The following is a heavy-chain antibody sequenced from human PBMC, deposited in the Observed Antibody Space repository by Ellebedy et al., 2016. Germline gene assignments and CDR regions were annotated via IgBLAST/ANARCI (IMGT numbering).Heavy chain of an antibody. J-gene: IGHJ3*02. CDR1: GFTFSSYA. Sequence: GESLKISCAASGFTFSSYAMSWVRQAPGKGLEWVSAISGSGGSTYYADSVKGRFTISRDNSKNTLYLQMNSLRAEDTAVYYCAKIVSRRGSGSYFEFDAFDIWGQGTMVTVSS. V-gene: IGHV3-23*01. CDR2: ISGSGGST. D-gene: IGHD3-10*01. CDR3: AKIVSRRGSGSYFEFDAFDI.